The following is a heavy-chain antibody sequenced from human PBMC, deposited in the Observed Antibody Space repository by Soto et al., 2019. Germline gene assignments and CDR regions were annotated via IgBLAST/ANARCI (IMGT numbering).Heavy chain of an antibody. Sequence: LRLSCAASGFTFSSYSMNWVRQAPGKGLEWVSSISSSSSYIYYADSVKGRFTISRDNAKNSLYLQMNSLRAEDTAVYYCARARCSGGSCYSPYYYYYYGMDVWGQGTTVTVSS. V-gene: IGHV3-21*01. CDR3: ARARCSGGSCYSPYYYYYYGMDV. J-gene: IGHJ6*02. D-gene: IGHD2-15*01. CDR1: GFTFSSYS. CDR2: ISSSSSYI.